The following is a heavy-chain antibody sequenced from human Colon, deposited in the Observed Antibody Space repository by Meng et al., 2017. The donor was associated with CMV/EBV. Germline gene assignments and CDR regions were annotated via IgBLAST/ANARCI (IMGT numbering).Heavy chain of an antibody. Sequence: HLADCCSGLVKPSQTVPLSCRVSGCIISSGPSYWRWIRPPAGTELDWIGRLYSTRFTNYIPSLKCRVPISVDTSKNQFSLKLSSVTATDTAVYFCARGNFGGGRFLDPFDNWGQGTLVTVSS. CDR1: GCIISSGPSY. V-gene: IGHV4-61*02. CDR2: LYSTRFT. J-gene: IGHJ4*02. CDR3: ARGNFGGGRFLDPFDN. D-gene: IGHD3-3*01.